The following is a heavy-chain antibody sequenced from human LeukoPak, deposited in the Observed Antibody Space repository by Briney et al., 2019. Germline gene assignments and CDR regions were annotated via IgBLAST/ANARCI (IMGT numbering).Heavy chain of an antibody. CDR3: AMEQPHY. J-gene: IGHJ4*02. CDR2: INTDTGNA. D-gene: IGHD1/OR15-1a*01. CDR1: GYSFRSYG. V-gene: IGHV7-4-1*02. Sequence: ASVKVSCKASGYSFRSYGMNWVRQAPGQGLEWMGWINTDTGNATYAQAFTGRFVFSEDTSVSTAYLQIISLEPEDTAVYYCAMEQPHYWGQGSLVTVSS.